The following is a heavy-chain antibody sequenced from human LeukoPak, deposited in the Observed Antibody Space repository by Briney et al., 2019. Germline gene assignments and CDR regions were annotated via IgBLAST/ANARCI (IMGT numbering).Heavy chain of an antibody. J-gene: IGHJ4*02. CDR3: TTWNSGGHRPTDY. Sequence: GGSLRLSCAASGFTFSSYSMSWVRQAPGKGLEWVGRIKSKTDGGTTDYAAPVKGRFTISRDDSKNTLYLQMNSLKTEDTAVYYCTTWNSGGHRPTDYWGQGTLVTVSS. CDR1: GFTFSSYS. D-gene: IGHD3-10*01. CDR2: IKSKTDGGTT. V-gene: IGHV3-15*01.